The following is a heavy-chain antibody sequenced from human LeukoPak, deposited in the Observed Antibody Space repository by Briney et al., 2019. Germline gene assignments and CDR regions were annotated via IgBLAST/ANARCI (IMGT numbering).Heavy chain of an antibody. CDR1: GGSISSSSYY. CDR3: ATQGTGSFYYFDY. J-gene: IGHJ4*02. V-gene: IGHV4-39*01. Sequence: PSETLPLTCTVSGGSISSSSYYWGWIRQPPGKGLEWIGSTYYSGSTSYNPSLKSRVTISVDTSKNQFSLKLSSVTAADTAVYYCATQGTGSFYYFDYWGQGTLVTVSS. CDR2: TYYSGST. D-gene: IGHD1-1*01.